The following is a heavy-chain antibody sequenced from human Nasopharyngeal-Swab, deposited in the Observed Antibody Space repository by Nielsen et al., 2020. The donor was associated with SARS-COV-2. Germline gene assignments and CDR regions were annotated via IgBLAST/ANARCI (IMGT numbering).Heavy chain of an antibody. CDR1: GFTFSSYD. V-gene: IGHV3-13*01. CDR2: IGTAGDT. CDR3: ARHYYGMDV. Sequence: GESLKISCAASGFTFSSYDMHWVRQATGKGLEWVSAIGTAGDTYYPGSVKGRFTISRENAKNSLYLQMSSLRAGDTAVYYCARHYYGMDVWGQGTTVTVSS. J-gene: IGHJ6*02.